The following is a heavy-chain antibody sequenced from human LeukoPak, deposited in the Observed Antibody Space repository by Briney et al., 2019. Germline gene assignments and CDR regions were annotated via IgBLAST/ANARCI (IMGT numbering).Heavy chain of an antibody. CDR2: IYYSGST. Sequence: PSETLSLTCTVSGGSISSYYWSWIRQPPGKGLEWIGYIYYSGSTNYNPSLKSRVTISVDTSKNQFSLKLSSVTAADTAVYYCARSIRYYDSSGIQSAAFDIWGQGTMVTVSS. CDR3: ARSIRYYDSSGIQSAAFDI. J-gene: IGHJ3*02. V-gene: IGHV4-59*08. CDR1: GGSISSYY. D-gene: IGHD3-22*01.